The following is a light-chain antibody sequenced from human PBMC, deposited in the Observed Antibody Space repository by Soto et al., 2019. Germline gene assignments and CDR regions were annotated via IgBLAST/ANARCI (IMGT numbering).Light chain of an antibody. CDR1: QSLIHSDGNTY. CDR2: KVS. CDR3: MQGSYWPSP. V-gene: IGKV2-30*02. J-gene: IGKJ3*01. Sequence: DVVMTQSPLSLPVTLGQPASISCRSSQSLIHSDGNTYLHWFQQRPGQSPRRLIYKVSARDSGVPERFSGSGSGTDLTLKISRVEAEDVGVYYFMQGSYWPSPFGPGTKVDMK.